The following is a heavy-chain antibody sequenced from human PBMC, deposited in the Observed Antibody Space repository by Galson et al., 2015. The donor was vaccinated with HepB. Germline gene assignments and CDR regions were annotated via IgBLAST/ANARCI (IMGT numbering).Heavy chain of an antibody. CDR2: ISYDGSNK. Sequence: SLRLSCAASGFTFSSYAMHWVRQAPGKGLEWVAVISYDGSNKYYADSVKGRFTISRDNSKNTTYLQMNSLRVEDMALYYCAKDRGIFARNGMDVWGQGTTVTVSS. V-gene: IGHV3-30-3*01. J-gene: IGHJ6*02. D-gene: IGHD2-15*01. CDR1: GFTFSSYA. CDR3: AKDRGIFARNGMDV.